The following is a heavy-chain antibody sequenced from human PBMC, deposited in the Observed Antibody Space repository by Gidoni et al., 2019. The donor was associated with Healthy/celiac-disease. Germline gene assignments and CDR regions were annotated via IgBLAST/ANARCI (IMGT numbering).Heavy chain of an antibody. J-gene: IGHJ4*02. V-gene: IGHV3-15*01. Sequence: EVQLVESGGGLVKPGGSLRLSCAASGFTFSNAWMSWVRPAPGKGLEWVGRIKSKTDGGTTDYAAPVKGRFTISRDDSKNTLYLQMNSLKTEDTAVYYCTTRFPYFNGCSSTSCYTHFDYWGQGTLVTVSS. CDR2: IKSKTDGGTT. D-gene: IGHD2-2*02. CDR3: TTRFPYFNGCSSTSCYTHFDY. CDR1: GFTFSNAW.